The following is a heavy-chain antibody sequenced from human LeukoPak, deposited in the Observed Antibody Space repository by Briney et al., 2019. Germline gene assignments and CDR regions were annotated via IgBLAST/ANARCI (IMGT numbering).Heavy chain of an antibody. J-gene: IGHJ5*02. CDR3: ASRGSNWFDP. CDR2: INHSGST. Sequence: SETLSLTCAVYGGSFSGYYWSWIRQPPGKGLEWIGEINHSGSTNYNPSLKSRVTISVDTSKNQFSLKLSSVTAADTAVYCWASRGSNWFDPWGQGTLVTVSS. V-gene: IGHV4-34*01. CDR1: GGSFSGYY. D-gene: IGHD3-10*01.